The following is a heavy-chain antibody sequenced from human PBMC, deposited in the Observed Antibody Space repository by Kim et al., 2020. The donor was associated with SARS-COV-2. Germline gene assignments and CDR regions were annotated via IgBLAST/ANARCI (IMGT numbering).Heavy chain of an antibody. Sequence: GRFTISRENAKNTLYLQMSSLRAEDTAVYYCARDDGYSSSWYYYYYGMDVWGQGTTVTVSS. CDR3: ARDDGYSSSWYYYYYGMDV. D-gene: IGHD6-13*01. V-gene: IGHV3-74*01. J-gene: IGHJ6*02.